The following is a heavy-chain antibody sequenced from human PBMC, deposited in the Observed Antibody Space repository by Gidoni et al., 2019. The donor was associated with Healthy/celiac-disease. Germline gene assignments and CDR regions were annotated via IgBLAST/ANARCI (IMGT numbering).Heavy chain of an antibody. CDR2: IRSKANSYAT. CDR3: TRRGDYYDSSGYRRGYYYYGMDV. V-gene: IGHV3-73*01. D-gene: IGHD3-22*01. J-gene: IGHJ6*02. CDR1: GLTFSGSA. Sequence: EVQLVESGGGLVQPGGSLKLSCAASGLTFSGSAMHWVRQASGKGLEWVGRIRSKANSYATAYAASVKGRFTISRDDSKNTAYLQMNSLKPEDTAVYYCTRRGDYYDSSGYRRGYYYYGMDVWGQGTTVTVSS.